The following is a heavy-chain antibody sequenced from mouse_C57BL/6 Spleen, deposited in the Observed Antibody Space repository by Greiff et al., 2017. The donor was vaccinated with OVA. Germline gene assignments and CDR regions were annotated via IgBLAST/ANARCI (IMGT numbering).Heavy chain of an antibody. Sequence: VQVVESGPGLVQPSQSLSITCTVSGFSLTSYGVHWVRQSPGKGLEWLGVIWSGGSTDYNAAFISRLIISKDNSKSQVFFKMNSLQADDTAIYYCASGGGDFDYWGQGTTLTVSS. J-gene: IGHJ2*01. CDR1: GFSLTSYG. CDR3: ASGGGDFDY. V-gene: IGHV2-2*01. CDR2: IWSGGST.